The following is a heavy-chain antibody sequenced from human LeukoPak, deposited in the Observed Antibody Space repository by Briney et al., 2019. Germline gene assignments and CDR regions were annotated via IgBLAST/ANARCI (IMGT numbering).Heavy chain of an antibody. V-gene: IGHV5-51*01. CDR3: GTSRVRGVIIEHYFDY. D-gene: IGHD3-10*01. J-gene: IGHJ4*02. CDR1: GYSFTSYW. Sequence: GKSLKISCKGSGYSFTSYWIGWVRQMPGKGLEWMGIIYPGDSDTRYSPSFQGQVTISADKSISTAYLQWSRLKASDTAMYYCGTSRVRGVIIEHYFDYWGQGTLVTVSS. CDR2: IYPGDSDT.